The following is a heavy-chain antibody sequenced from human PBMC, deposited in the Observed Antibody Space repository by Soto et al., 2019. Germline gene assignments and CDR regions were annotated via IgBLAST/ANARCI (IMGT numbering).Heavy chain of an antibody. V-gene: IGHV3-23*01. D-gene: IGHD1-26*01. CDR2: ITGGGGAT. CDR1: GFTFSSSA. J-gene: IGHJ6*02. Sequence: GGSLRLSCAASGFTFSSSAMSWVRRAPGEGLEWVSAITGGGGATYYADSVKGRFTISRDNSKNTLYLQMNSLRAEDTAVYYCAKYYYSNYYYGMDVWGQGTTVTVSS. CDR3: AKYYYSNYYYGMDV.